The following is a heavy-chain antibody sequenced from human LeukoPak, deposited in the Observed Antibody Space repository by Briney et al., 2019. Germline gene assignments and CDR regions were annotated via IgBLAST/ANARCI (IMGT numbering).Heavy chain of an antibody. CDR1: GFTFSSYA. D-gene: IGHD3-22*01. V-gene: IGHV3-23*01. CDR3: ARTDYYDSSGYYRNFDY. Sequence: GGSLRLSCAASGFTFSSYAMSWVRQAPGKGLEWVSAISGSGGSTYYADSVKGRFTISRDNARNSLDLQMNSLRAEDTAVYYCARTDYYDSSGYYRNFDYWGQGTLVTVSS. J-gene: IGHJ4*02. CDR2: ISGSGGST.